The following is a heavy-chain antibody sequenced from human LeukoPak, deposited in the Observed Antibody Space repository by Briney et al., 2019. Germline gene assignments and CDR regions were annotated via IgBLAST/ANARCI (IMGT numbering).Heavy chain of an antibody. J-gene: IGHJ4*02. CDR3: TEITSADY. CDR2: IKRKVEGGTT. V-gene: IGHV3-15*01. Sequence: KTGGPLRLSCAASGLTLSNAWMSWVRQAPGKGLEWVGRIKRKVEGGTTDYAAPVKGRFTISRDDSKNTVYLQMNSLKTEDTAVYYCTEITSADYWGQGTLVTVSS. D-gene: IGHD1-20*01. CDR1: GLTLSNAW.